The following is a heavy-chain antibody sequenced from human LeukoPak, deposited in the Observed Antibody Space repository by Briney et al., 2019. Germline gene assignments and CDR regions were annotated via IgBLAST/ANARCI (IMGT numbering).Heavy chain of an antibody. J-gene: IGHJ4*02. CDR3: AKDRNDYTDY. V-gene: IGHV3-21*04. CDR2: ISSTSTFI. D-gene: IGHD1-14*01. Sequence: GGSLRLSCAASGFTFSRYSMNWVRQAPGKGLEWVASISSTSTFIYSADSVKGRFTISRDTAKNSLFLQMNSLRAEDTAVYYCAKDRNDYTDYWGQGTLVTVSS. CDR1: GFTFSRYS.